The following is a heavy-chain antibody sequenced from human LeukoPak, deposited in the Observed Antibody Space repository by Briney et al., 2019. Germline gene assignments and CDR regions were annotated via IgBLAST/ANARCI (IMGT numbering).Heavy chain of an antibody. CDR2: IWYDGSNR. CDR3: ARDHMVRGVIRPFDY. V-gene: IGHV3-33*01. CDR1: GFTFGSYG. D-gene: IGHD3-10*01. Sequence: GGSLRLSCAASGFTFGSYGMHWVRQAPGKGLEWVAVIWYDGSNRNYADSVKGRFTISRGNSKNTLYLQMNSLRIEDTAVYSCARDHMVRGVIRPFDYWGQGTLVTVSS. J-gene: IGHJ4*02.